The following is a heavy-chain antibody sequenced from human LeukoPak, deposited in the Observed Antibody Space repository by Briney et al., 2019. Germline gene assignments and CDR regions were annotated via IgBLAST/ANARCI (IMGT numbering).Heavy chain of an antibody. Sequence: PSETLSLTCTVSGGSISTNDYYWGLIRQPPGQGLEWIGNIYYSCSTYYNPSLRSRVTVPVATSKNQFSLKLSSVTAADTAVYYCARHYYDNSGFLSYFDYWGQGTLVTVSS. V-gene: IGHV4-39*01. J-gene: IGHJ4*02. CDR3: ARHYYDNSGFLSYFDY. CDR2: IYYSCST. CDR1: GGSISTNDYY. D-gene: IGHD3-22*01.